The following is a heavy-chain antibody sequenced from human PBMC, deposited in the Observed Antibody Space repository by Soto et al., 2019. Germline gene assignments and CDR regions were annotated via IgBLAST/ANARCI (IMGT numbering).Heavy chain of an antibody. V-gene: IGHV4-39*01. J-gene: IGHJ4*02. Sequence: LSLTCTVSGGSFSNSNYYWGWIRQSPGKGLEWIGSVYYRGRSYSKSSVKSRVTISVDTSKNQFSLNLNSVTASDTAVYFCVSQRTSVLTQAYFDYWGPGALVTVSS. CDR3: VSQRTSVLTQAYFDY. CDR2: VYYRGRS. D-gene: IGHD2-8*01. CDR1: GGSFSNSNYY.